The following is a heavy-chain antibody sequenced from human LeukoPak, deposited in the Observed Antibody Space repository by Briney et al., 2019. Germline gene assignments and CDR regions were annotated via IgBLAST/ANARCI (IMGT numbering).Heavy chain of an antibody. J-gene: IGHJ3*02. CDR2: IYYNANT. CDR1: GGSISSSIYY. V-gene: IGHV4-39*07. CDR3: ARLVGATRAFDI. D-gene: IGHD1-26*01. Sequence: KPSETLSLTCTVSGGSISSSIYYWGWIRQPPGKGLEWIGSIYYNANTYYNPSLKSRITISVDTSKNQFSLKLSSVTAADTAVYYCARLVGATRAFDIWGQGTMVTVSS.